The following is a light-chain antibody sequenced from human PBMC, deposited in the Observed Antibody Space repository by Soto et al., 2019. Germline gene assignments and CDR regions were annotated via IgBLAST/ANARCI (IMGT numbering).Light chain of an antibody. J-gene: IGKJ1*01. Sequence: EIVLTQSPGTLSLSPGERATLSCRASQNLSSGYLAWYQQKPGQAPRILIYAASSRATGIPDRFSGSGSGTDFSLTISRLEPEDFAVYYCQQYDTSPRTFGQGTKVEI. CDR3: QQYDTSPRT. CDR1: QNLSSGY. V-gene: IGKV3-20*01. CDR2: AAS.